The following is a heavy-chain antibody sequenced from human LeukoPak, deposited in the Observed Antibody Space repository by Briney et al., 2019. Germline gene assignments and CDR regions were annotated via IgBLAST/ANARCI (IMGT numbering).Heavy chain of an antibody. V-gene: IGHV3-23*01. Sequence: GSLRLSCAASGFTFSNYAMSWVRQAPGKGLEWVSVISPSGSTYNADPVKGRFTISRDNSKDTVYLQMDSLRAEDTATYYCAKSRSAMVRGVIEYWGQGTLVTVSS. CDR2: ISPSGST. CDR3: AKSRSAMVRGVIEY. D-gene: IGHD3-10*01. J-gene: IGHJ4*02. CDR1: GFTFSNYA.